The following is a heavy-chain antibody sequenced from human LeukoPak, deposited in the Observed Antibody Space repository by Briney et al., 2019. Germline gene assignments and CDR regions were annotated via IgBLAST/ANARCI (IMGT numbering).Heavy chain of an antibody. CDR3: TAPYCSSTSCYDY. Sequence: SPVHWVRQASGKGLEWVGRIRSKANSYATAYAASVKGRFTISRDDSKNTAYLQMNSLKTEDTAVYYCTAPYCSSTSCYDYWGQGTLVTVSS. CDR2: IRSKANSYAT. D-gene: IGHD2-2*01. V-gene: IGHV3-73*01. J-gene: IGHJ4*02. CDR1: SP.